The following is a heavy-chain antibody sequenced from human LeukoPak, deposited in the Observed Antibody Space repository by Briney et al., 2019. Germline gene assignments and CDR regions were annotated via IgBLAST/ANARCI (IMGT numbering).Heavy chain of an antibody. J-gene: IGHJ4*02. D-gene: IGHD4-17*01. CDR2: INHSGST. CDR1: GGSFSGYY. V-gene: IGHV4-34*01. Sequence: SETLSLTCAVYGGSFSGYYWSWIRQPPGKGLEWIGEINHSGSTNYNPSLKSRVTISVDTSKNQFSLKLSSVTAADTAVYYCARPVGDYDRDYFDDWGQGILVTVSS. CDR3: ARPVGDYDRDYFDD.